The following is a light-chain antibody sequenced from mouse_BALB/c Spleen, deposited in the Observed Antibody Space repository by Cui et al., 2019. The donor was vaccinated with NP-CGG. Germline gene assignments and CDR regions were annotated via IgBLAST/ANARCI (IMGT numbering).Light chain of an antibody. J-gene: IGLJ1*01. CDR2: GTN. Sequence: AVVSHESALTTSPGETLTLTCRSSTGAVTTSNYANWVQEKPDHLFTGLIGGTNNRAPGVPARFSGSLIGDKAALTITGAQTEDEAIYFCALWYSNHWVFGGGTKLTVL. CDR3: ALWYSNHWV. V-gene: IGLV1*01. CDR1: TGAVTTSNY.